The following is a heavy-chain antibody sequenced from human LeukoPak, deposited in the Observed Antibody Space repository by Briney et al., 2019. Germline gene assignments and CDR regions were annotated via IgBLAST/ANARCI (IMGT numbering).Heavy chain of an antibody. CDR3: ARGMGFDP. CDR1: GGSISSSSYY. Sequence: PSETLSLTCTVSGGSISSSSYYWGWIRQPPGKGLEWIGSIYYSGSTYYNPSLKSRVTISVDTSKNQFSLKLSSVTAADTAVYYCARGMGFDPWGQGTPVTVSS. D-gene: IGHD5-24*01. CDR2: IYYSGST. V-gene: IGHV4-39*01. J-gene: IGHJ5*02.